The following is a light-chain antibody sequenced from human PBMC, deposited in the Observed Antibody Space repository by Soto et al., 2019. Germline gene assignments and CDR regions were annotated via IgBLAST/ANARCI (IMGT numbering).Light chain of an antibody. J-gene: IGKJ2*01. V-gene: IGKV1-39*01. Sequence: DIQMTQSSSSLSASVGDRVTITCRASQNISSFLNWYQQKPGKAPKLLIYGASSLQSGAPSRFSGSGSGTDFTLTISSLQPEDFATYHCQQSYSTPYTFGQGTKLEIK. CDR3: QQSYSTPYT. CDR1: QNISSF. CDR2: GAS.